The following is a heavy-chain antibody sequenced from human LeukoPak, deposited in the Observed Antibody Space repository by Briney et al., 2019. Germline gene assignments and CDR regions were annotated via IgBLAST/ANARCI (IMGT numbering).Heavy chain of an antibody. Sequence: GGSLRLSCAASGFTFSSYSMNWVRQAPGKGLEWVSYISSSSSTIYYADSVKGRFTISRDNAKNSLYLQMNSLRAEDTAVYYCARLMNYGGLHFDYWGQGTLVTVSS. D-gene: IGHD4-23*01. CDR3: ARLMNYGGLHFDY. CDR2: ISSSSSTI. V-gene: IGHV3-48*04. CDR1: GFTFSSYS. J-gene: IGHJ4*02.